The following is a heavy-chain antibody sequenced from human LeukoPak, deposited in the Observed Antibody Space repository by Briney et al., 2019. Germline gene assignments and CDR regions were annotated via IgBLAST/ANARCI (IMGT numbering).Heavy chain of an antibody. J-gene: IGHJ4*02. Sequence: PSGGSLRLSCVASGFTFGKYWMSWVRQAPGKGLEWVSSISGSGPSTDYTDAVKGRFIISRDKSKNTLHLQMNSLRAEDTALYYCARLPTFYYDSSGYHYDYWGQGTLVTVSS. V-gene: IGHV3-23*01. CDR1: GFTFGKYW. CDR2: ISGSGPST. CDR3: ARLPTFYYDSSGYHYDY. D-gene: IGHD3-22*01.